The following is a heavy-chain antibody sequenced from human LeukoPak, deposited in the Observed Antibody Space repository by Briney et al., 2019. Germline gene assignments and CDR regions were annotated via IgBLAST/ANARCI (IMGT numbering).Heavy chain of an antibody. CDR2: IHYSGST. Sequence: PSETLSLTCTVPGGSISTYYWSWIRQPPGKGLEWIGYIHYSGSTNYNSSLKSRVTISVDTSKNQFSLKLNSVTAADTAVYYCARGGYSSSWYYFDYWGQGTLVTVSS. D-gene: IGHD6-13*01. CDR3: ARGGYSSSWYYFDY. J-gene: IGHJ4*02. V-gene: IGHV4-59*01. CDR1: GGSISTYY.